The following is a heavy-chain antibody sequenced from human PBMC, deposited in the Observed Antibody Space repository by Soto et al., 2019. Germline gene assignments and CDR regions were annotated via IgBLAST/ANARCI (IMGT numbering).Heavy chain of an antibody. D-gene: IGHD2-15*01. V-gene: IGHV1-69*13. CDR2: IIPIFGTA. J-gene: IGHJ6*02. CDR3: ARKYPPEAATAPYYYGMDV. Sequence: SVKVSCKASGGTFSSYAISWVRQAPGQGLEWMGGIIPIFGTANYAQKFQGRVTITADESTSTAYMELSSLRSEDTAVYYCARKYPPEAATAPYYYGMDVWGQGTTVTV. CDR1: GGTFSSYA.